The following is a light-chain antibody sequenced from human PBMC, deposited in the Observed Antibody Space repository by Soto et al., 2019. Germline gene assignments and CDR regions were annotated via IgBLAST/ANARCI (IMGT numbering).Light chain of an antibody. CDR2: AAS. CDR1: QRVSSH. Sequence: ETVMTQSPVTLSVSPGDTATLSCRASQRVSSHLAWYQQKPGQAPRLLIYAASTRATGMPVRFSGSGSETEFTLTIRSLQSEDSALYYCHQYNNWPWTFGQGTKVEIK. J-gene: IGKJ1*01. V-gene: IGKV3-15*01. CDR3: HQYNNWPWT.